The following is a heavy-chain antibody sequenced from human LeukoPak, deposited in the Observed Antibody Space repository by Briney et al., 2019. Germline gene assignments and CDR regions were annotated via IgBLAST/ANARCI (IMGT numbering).Heavy chain of an antibody. V-gene: IGHV3-9*01. J-gene: IGHJ4*02. CDR3: ARDGAGTPPQAFDY. Sequence: GRSLRLSCAASGFTFDDYAMHWVRQAPGKGLEWVSGISWNSGSIGYADSVKGRFTISRDNAKNSLYLQMNSLRAEDTAVYYCARDGAGTPPQAFDYWGQGTLVTVSS. CDR1: GFTFDDYA. D-gene: IGHD6-19*01. CDR2: ISWNSGSI.